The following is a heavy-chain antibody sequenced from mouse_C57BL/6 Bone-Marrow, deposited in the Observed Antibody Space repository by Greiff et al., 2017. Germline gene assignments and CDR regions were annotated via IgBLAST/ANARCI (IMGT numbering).Heavy chain of an antibody. V-gene: IGHV5-12*01. J-gene: IGHJ1*03. CDR2: ISNGGGST. CDR3: ARGDYYGSSSFWYFDV. Sequence: EVKLMESGGGLVQPGGSLKLSCAASGFTFSDYYMYWVRQTPEKRLEWVAYISNGGGSTYYPDTVKGRFTISRDNAKNTLYLQMSSLKSEDTAMYYCARGDYYGSSSFWYFDVWGTGTTVTVSS. CDR1: GFTFSDYY. D-gene: IGHD1-1*01.